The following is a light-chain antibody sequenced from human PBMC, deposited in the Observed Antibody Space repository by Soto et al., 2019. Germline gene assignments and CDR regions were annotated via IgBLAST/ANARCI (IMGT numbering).Light chain of an antibody. J-gene: IGLJ2*01. CDR2: SNN. V-gene: IGLV1-44*01. Sequence: QSVLTQPPSASGTPGQRVTISCSGSSSNIGSNTVNWYQQLPGTAPKLLIYSNNQRPSGVPDRFSGSQSGTSASLAISGLQSKDEADYYCAAWDDSLNGVVFGGGTKVTVL. CDR3: AAWDDSLNGVV. CDR1: SSNIGSNT.